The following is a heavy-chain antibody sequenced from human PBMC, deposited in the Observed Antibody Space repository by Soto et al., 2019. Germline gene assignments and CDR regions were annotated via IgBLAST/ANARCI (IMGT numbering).Heavy chain of an antibody. J-gene: IGHJ6*02. CDR3: ARPEYSSSSYGMDV. Sequence: EVQLVESGGGLVQPGGSLRLSCAASGFTFSSYSMNWVRQAPGKGLEWVSYISSSSSTIYYADSVKGRFTISRYNAKNSLYLQMNSLRDEDTAVYYCARPEYSSSSYGMDVWGQGTTVTVSS. D-gene: IGHD6-6*01. CDR1: GFTFSSYS. CDR2: ISSSSSTI. V-gene: IGHV3-48*02.